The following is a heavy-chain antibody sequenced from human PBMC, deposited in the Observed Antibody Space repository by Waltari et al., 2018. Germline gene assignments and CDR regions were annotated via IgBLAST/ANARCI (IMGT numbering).Heavy chain of an antibody. CDR2: SSAYNGNT. J-gene: IGHJ3*02. V-gene: IGHV1-18*01. CDR3: ARGPHEYNWNYDAFDI. CDR1: GYTFTSYG. D-gene: IGHD1-7*01. Sequence: QVQLVQSGAEVKKPGASVKVSCKASGYTFTSYGISWVRQAPGQGLEWMGWSSAYNGNTNYAQKLQGRVTMTTDPSTSTAYMELRSLRSDATAVYYCARGPHEYNWNYDAFDIWGQGTMVTVSS.